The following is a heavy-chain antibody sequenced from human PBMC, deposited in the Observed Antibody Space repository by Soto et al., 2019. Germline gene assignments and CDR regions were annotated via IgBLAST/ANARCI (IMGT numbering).Heavy chain of an antibody. D-gene: IGHD3-9*01. CDR3: ARGRTLFSLWYFDL. V-gene: IGHV1-8*01. CDR1: GYTFTSDD. CDR2: MNPNSGNT. Sequence: QVQLVQSGAEVKKPGASVKVSCKASGYTFTSDDINWVRQATGQGLEWMGWMNPNSGNTGFAQKFQGRVTMTRNTAINTAYMELTSLRSEDTAVYYCARGRTLFSLWYFDLWGRGTLVTVSS. J-gene: IGHJ2*01.